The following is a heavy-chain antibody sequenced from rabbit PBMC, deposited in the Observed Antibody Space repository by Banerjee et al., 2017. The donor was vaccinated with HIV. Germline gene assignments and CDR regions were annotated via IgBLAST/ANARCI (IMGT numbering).Heavy chain of an antibody. CDR2: VVAGSGST. J-gene: IGHJ4*01. CDR1: GFYLSSAYW. CDR3: ARGGYGWLLYFAL. V-gene: IGHV1S45*01. D-gene: IGHD6-1*01. Sequence: QEQLVESGGDLVKPEGSLTLTCTVSGFYLSSAYWICWVRQAPGKGLEWVACVVAGSGSTYYASWAKGRFTISKTSSTTVTLQMTSLTAADTATYFCARGGYGWLLYFALWGPGTLVTVS.